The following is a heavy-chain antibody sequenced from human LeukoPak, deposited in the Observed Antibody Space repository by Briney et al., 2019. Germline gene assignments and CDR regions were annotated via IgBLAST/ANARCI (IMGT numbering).Heavy chain of an antibody. D-gene: IGHD3-9*01. V-gene: IGHV1-2*02. CDR3: ARGGFSTYYDILTGYYPNDY. CDR2: INPNSGGT. J-gene: IGHJ4*02. Sequence: ASVKVSCKASGYTFTGYYMHWVRQAPGQGLEWMGWINPNSGGTNYAQKFQGRVTMTRDTSISTAYMELSRLRSDDTAVYYCARGGFSTYYDILTGYYPNDYWGRGTLVTVSS. CDR1: GYTFTGYY.